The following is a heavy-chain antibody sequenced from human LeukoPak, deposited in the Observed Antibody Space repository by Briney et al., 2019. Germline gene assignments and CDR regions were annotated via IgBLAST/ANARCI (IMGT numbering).Heavy chain of an antibody. V-gene: IGHV3-23*01. CDR1: GFTLSSYA. CDR3: AKAPVTTCSGAYCYPFDY. CDR2: ISVSGNT. D-gene: IGHD2-15*01. J-gene: IGHJ4*02. Sequence: GGSLRLSCAASGFTLSSYAMSWVRQGPGKGLEWVSAISVSGNTYHADSVKGRFTISRDSYKNTLYLQMNSLRAEDAAVYYCAKAPVTTCSGAYCYPFDYWGQGTLVTVSS.